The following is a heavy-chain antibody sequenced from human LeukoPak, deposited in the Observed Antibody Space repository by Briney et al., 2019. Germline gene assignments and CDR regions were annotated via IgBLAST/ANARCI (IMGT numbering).Heavy chain of an antibody. Sequence: KPSETLSLTXSVSGGYISTSNYYWGWIRQPPGKGLEWIGTIYYSGRTYYNPSLQSRVTISLDTSQNQLSLQVRSVTVVDTAVYYCARFFYYDASLPPYWGQGTLVTVSS. CDR2: IYYSGRT. CDR1: GGYISTSNYY. J-gene: IGHJ4*02. V-gene: IGHV4-39*01. D-gene: IGHD3-16*01. CDR3: ARFFYYDASLPPY.